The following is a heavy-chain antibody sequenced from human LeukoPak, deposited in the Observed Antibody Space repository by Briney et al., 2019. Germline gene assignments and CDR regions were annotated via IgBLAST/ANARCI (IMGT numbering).Heavy chain of an antibody. D-gene: IGHD1-14*01. CDR1: GFTFKGYW. CDR2: IQQDGSEK. Sequence: PGGSLRLSCAASGFTFKGYWMSWVRQAPGKGLEWVANIQQDGSEKKYVDSVKGRFTISRDNAKNSLYLQMDSLRAEDTAVYYCARDPESQKGRDGLDYWGQGSLVTVAS. CDR3: ARDPESQKGRDGLDY. V-gene: IGHV3-7*01. J-gene: IGHJ4*02.